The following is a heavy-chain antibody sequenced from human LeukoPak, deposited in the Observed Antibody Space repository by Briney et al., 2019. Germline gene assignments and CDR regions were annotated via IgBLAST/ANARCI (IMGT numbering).Heavy chain of an antibody. CDR1: GFTFSSYG. J-gene: IGHJ6*02. Sequence: GGSLRLSCAASGFTFSSYGMHWVRQAPGKGLEWVAVIWYDGSNKYYADSVKGRFTISRDNSKNTLYLQMNSLRAEDTAVYYCARDRSDSSGYWGYYYYGMDVWGQGTTVTVSS. D-gene: IGHD3-22*01. V-gene: IGHV3-33*01. CDR2: IWYDGSNK. CDR3: ARDRSDSSGYWGYYYYGMDV.